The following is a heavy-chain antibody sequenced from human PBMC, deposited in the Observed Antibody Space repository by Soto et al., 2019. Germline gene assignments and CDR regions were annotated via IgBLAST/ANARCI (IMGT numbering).Heavy chain of an antibody. V-gene: IGHV4-39*01. J-gene: IGHJ4*02. CDR1: GGSISSSSYY. Sequence: SETLSLTCTVSGGSISSSSYYWGWIRQPPGKGLEWIGSIYYSGSTYYNPSLKSRVTISVDTSKNQFSLKLTSVIAADTAVYYCVPQNWDYWGQGTLVTVSS. CDR3: VPQNWDY. CDR2: IYYSGST.